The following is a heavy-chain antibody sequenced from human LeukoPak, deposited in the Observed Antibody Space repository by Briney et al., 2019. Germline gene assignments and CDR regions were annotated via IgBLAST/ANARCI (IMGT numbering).Heavy chain of an antibody. CDR3: AREAYYGSGRSRQPSPV. Sequence: SGTSLRLSCAASGFTFSSYAMYWVRQAPGKGLEWVALISKDGSNEDHADSVKGRFTISRDNSRITLYLQMSSLRPEDTAVYYCAREAYYGSGRSRQPSPVWGQGTLVTVSS. CDR2: ISKDGSNE. D-gene: IGHD3-10*01. J-gene: IGHJ4*02. V-gene: IGHV3-30*15. CDR1: GFTFSSYA.